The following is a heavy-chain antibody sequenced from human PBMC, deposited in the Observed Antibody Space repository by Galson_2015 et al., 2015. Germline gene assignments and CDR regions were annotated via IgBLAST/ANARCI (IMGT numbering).Heavy chain of an antibody. D-gene: IGHD2-15*01. CDR1: GGSISSYY. V-gene: IGHV4-59*01. CDR3: AREDVGTLGYCSGGSCYYWYFDL. Sequence: ETLSLTCTVSGGSISSYYWSWIRQPPGKGLEWIGYIYYSGSTNYNPSLKSRVTISVDTSKNQFSLKLSPVTAADTAVYYCAREDVGTLGYCSGGSCYYWYFDLWGRGTLVTVSS. CDR2: IYYSGST. J-gene: IGHJ2*01.